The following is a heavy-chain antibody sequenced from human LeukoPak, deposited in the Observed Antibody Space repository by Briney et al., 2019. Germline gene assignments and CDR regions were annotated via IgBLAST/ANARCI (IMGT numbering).Heavy chain of an antibody. J-gene: IGHJ4*02. D-gene: IGHD4-11*01. CDR1: GDTFSSYA. V-gene: IGHV1-69*13. CDR2: IIPIFGTA. CDR3: ARAMDGHYDYSNNAFDY. Sequence: SVKVSCKASGDTFSSYAISWVRQAPGQGLEWMGGIIPIFGTANYAQKFQGRVTITADESTSTAYMELSSLRSEDTAVYYCARAMDGHYDYSNNAFDYWGQGTLVTVSS.